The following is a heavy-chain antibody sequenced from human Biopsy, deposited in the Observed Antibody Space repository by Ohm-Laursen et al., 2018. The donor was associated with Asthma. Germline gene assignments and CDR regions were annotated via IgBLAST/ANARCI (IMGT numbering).Heavy chain of an antibody. V-gene: IGHV3-23*01. J-gene: IGHJ1*01. CDR1: GFNFSYYS. D-gene: IGHD3-3*01. Sequence: SLRLSCTASGFNFSYYSMIWVRQAPGKGLEWVSAISGSGGSTYYADSVKGRFTISRDNSKNLLFLQMNSLRAEDTAVYYCARTFHFWSPYHAEHYQLWGQGTLVTVSS. CDR3: ARTFHFWSPYHAEHYQL. CDR2: ISGSGGST.